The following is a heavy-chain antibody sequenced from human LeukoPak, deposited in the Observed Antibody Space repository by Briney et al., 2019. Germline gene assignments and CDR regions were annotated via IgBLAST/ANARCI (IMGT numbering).Heavy chain of an antibody. CDR3: SRDLWGFGDYNFLSGSGY. V-gene: IGHV3-21*01. D-gene: IGHD3-3*01. Sequence: PGGSLRLSCAASGFTYSSFIMNWVRQAPGKGLEWVSSISSSSSYIYYADSVKGRFTVSRDNARRSLYLQINSLRAEDTAVYYCSRDLWGFGDYNFLSGSGYWGQGALVTVSS. CDR2: ISSSSSYI. J-gene: IGHJ4*02. CDR1: GFTYSSFI.